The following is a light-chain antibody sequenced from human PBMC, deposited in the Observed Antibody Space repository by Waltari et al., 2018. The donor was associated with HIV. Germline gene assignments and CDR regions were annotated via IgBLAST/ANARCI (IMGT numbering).Light chain of an antibody. Sequence: QSALTQPPSASGSLGQSVTISCTGTSSDVGGSEYVSWYQKPPDKAPKPIIYEVNKRPSVGPDRFSGSKSDNTASLTVAGLQDDDEAHYYCSSYGDTNRVLFGGGTRVTVL. CDR1: SSDVGGSEY. V-gene: IGLV2-8*01. J-gene: IGLJ6*01. CDR3: SSYGDTNRVL. CDR2: EVN.